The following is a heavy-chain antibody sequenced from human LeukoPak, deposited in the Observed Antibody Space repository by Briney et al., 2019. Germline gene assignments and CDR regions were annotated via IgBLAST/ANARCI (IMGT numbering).Heavy chain of an antibody. V-gene: IGHV4-39*07. Sequence: PSETLSLTCTVSGGSISSSSYYWGWIRQPPGKGLEWIGSIYYSGSTYYNPSLKSRVTISVDTSKNQFSLKLSSVTAADTAVYYCARGGGVLYYYDSSGYNYFDYWGQGTLVTVSS. CDR3: ARGGGVLYYYDSSGYNYFDY. CDR2: IYYSGST. J-gene: IGHJ4*02. CDR1: GGSISSSSYY. D-gene: IGHD3-22*01.